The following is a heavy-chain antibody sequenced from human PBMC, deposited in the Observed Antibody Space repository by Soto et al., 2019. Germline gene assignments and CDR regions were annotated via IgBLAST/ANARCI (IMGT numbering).Heavy chain of an antibody. CDR1: GGSISSGGYY. CDR2: IYYSGST. J-gene: IGHJ6*02. V-gene: IGHV4-31*03. Sequence: QVQLQESGPGPVKPSQTLSLTCTVSGGSISSGGYYWSWIRQHQGKGLEWIGYIYYSGSTYYNPSLKSRVTISVDTSKNQFSLKLSSVTAADTAVYYCAREEGHYYYYGMDVWGQGTTVTVSS. CDR3: AREEGHYYYYGMDV.